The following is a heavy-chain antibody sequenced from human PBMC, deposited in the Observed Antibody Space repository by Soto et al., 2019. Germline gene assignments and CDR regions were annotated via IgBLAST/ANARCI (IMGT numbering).Heavy chain of an antibody. Sequence: QVQLQESGPGLVKPSQTLSLTCTVSGGSINSGGHYWSWIRQHPGKGLEWIGYIYYSGSSSYNPSLKSRVTMSVDTSKNQFSLKLSSVTAADTAVYYCARGRGYCSGGSCFEFDYWGQGTLVTVSS. V-gene: IGHV4-31*03. J-gene: IGHJ4*02. D-gene: IGHD2-15*01. CDR2: IYYSGSS. CDR3: ARGRGYCSGGSCFEFDY. CDR1: GGSINSGGHY.